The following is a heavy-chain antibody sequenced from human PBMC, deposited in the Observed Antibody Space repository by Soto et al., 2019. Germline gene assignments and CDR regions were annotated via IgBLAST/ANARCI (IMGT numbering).Heavy chain of an antibody. V-gene: IGHV4-34*01. J-gene: IGHJ6*02. CDR2: INYSGST. D-gene: IGHD2-2*01. CDR3: ALSRGYCTSSACYYGMDV. Sequence: PSETLSLTCAVNGESSNIYCWSWIRQFPGKGLDWIGEINYSGSTNYNPSLKSRVTISLDTSKKQFSLKLTSVTAADTAVYYCALSRGYCTSSACYYGMDVWGQGTTVTVSS. CDR1: GESSNIYC.